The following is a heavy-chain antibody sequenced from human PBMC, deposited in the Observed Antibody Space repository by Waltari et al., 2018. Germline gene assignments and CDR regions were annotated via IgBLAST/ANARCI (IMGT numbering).Heavy chain of an antibody. Sequence: HVQLQESGPGLVKPSETLSLTCTVPGAFLSNDHLTCTRQAPGKGLEWIAYLRNSGGTKCTPSLESRVTVSVDTSKKQFSLRLTSVTAADTAVYYCARLPTKYYDSLGWGFFDQWGQGILVTVSS. CDR3: ARLPTKYYDSLGWGFFDQ. CDR2: LRNSGGT. CDR1: GAFLSNDH. J-gene: IGHJ4*02. V-gene: IGHV4-59*08. D-gene: IGHD3-22*01.